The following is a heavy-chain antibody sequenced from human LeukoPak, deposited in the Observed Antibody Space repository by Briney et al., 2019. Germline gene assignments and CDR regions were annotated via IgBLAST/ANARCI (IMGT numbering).Heavy chain of an antibody. D-gene: IGHD3-10*01. CDR2: VYNSGST. J-gene: IGHJ5*02. CDR3: ARTERSTMVRGVSNNWFDP. CDR1: GGSISSANYY. V-gene: IGHV4-61*02. Sequence: PSRTLSLTCTVSGGSISSANYYWSWIRQPAGKGLEWIGRVYNSGSTNYNPSLKSRVTISVDTSKNQFSLKLSSVTAADTAVYYCARTERSTMVRGVSNNWFDPWGQGTLVTVSS.